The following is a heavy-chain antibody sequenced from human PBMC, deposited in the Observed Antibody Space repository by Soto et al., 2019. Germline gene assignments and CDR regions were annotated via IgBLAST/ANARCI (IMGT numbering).Heavy chain of an antibody. V-gene: IGHV3-23*01. CDR3: AKDSSARNYYHSGMDV. Sequence: CGSLRLSCAASGVTCISYAMSWVRQAPGKGLEWVSAISGSGGSTYYADSVKGRFTISRDNSKNTLYLQMNSLRAEDTAVYYCAKDSSARNYYHSGMDVWGQGTTVTVSS. J-gene: IGHJ6*02. D-gene: IGHD6-19*01. CDR2: ISGSGGST. CDR1: GVTCISYA.